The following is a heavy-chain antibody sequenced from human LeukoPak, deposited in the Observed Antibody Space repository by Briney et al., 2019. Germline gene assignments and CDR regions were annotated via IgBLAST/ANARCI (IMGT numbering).Heavy chain of an antibody. CDR1: GYIFTSYW. Sequence: GESLKISCKGSGYIFTSYWIGWARQMPGKGLEWMGIIYPGDSDTRYSPSFQGQVTISADKSISTAYLQWSSLKASDTAMYYCARSGGGYCSGGSCYSGDNWFDPWGQGTLVTVSS. V-gene: IGHV5-51*01. D-gene: IGHD2-15*01. CDR3: ARSGGGYCSGGSCYSGDNWFDP. CDR2: IYPGDSDT. J-gene: IGHJ5*02.